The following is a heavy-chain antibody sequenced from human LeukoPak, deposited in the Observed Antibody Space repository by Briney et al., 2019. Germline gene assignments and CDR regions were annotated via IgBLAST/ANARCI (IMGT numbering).Heavy chain of an antibody. CDR3: ARDSMITFGYYGMDV. D-gene: IGHD3-16*01. CDR2: IYTSGST. CDR1: GGSISSDY. Sequence: SETLSLTCTVCGGSISSDYWSWIRQPAGKGLEWIGRIYTSGSTNYNPSLKSRVTMSVDTSKNQFSLKLSSVTAADTAVYYCARDSMITFGYYGMDVWGQGTTVTVSS. V-gene: IGHV4-4*07. J-gene: IGHJ6*02.